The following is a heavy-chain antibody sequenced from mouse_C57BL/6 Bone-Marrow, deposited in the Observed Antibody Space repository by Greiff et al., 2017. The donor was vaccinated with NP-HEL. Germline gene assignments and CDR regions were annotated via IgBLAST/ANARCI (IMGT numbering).Heavy chain of an antibody. CDR1: GFTFSSYT. J-gene: IGHJ4*01. D-gene: IGHD2-3*01. CDR2: ISGGGGNT. V-gene: IGHV5-9*01. CDR3: ARLQYDGYYGYAMDD. Sequence: EVQLVEPGGGLVKPGGSLKLSCAASGFTFSSYTMPWVRQTPEKRLEWVATISGGGGNTYYPDSVKGRFTISRDNAKNTLYLQMSSLRSEDTALYYGARLQYDGYYGYAMDDWGQGTSVTVSS.